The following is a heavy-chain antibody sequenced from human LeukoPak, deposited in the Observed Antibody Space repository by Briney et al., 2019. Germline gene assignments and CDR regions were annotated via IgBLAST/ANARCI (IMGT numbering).Heavy chain of an antibody. CDR2: ISYDGSNK. J-gene: IGHJ4*02. D-gene: IGHD6-13*01. CDR3: AKEQAYSSSWYYFDY. Sequence: GGSLRLSCAASGFTFSSYGMHWVRQAPGKGLEWVAVISYDGSNKYYADSAKGRFTISRDISMNTLYLQMNSLRGEDTAVYYCAKEQAYSSSWYYFDYWGQGTLVTVSS. V-gene: IGHV3-30*18. CDR1: GFTFSSYG.